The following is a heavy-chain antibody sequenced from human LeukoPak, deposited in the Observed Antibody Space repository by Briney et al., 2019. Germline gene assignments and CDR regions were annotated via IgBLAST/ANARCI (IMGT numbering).Heavy chain of an antibody. J-gene: IGHJ4*02. D-gene: IGHD4-23*01. V-gene: IGHV1-8*03. CDR1: GYTFTSYD. CDR2: MNPNSGNT. CDR3: ARSGSGRRGNRKPFDY. Sequence: ASVKVSCKASGYTFTSYDINWVRQATGQGLEWMGWMNPNSGNTGYAQKFQGRVTITRNTSISTAYMELSSLRSEDTAVYYCARSGSGRRGNRKPFDYWGQGTLVTVSS.